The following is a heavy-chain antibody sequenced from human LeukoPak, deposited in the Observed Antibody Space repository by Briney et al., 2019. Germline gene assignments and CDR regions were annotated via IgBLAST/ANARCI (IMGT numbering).Heavy chain of an antibody. CDR2: IWYDGSNK. D-gene: IGHD6-13*01. Sequence: GGSLRLSCAASGFTFSSYGMHWVRQAPGKGLEWAAVIWYDGSNKYYVDSVKGRFTISRDNSENTLYLQMNSLRVEDTAVYYCARDRIAAAVGYGMDVWGQGTTVTVSS. J-gene: IGHJ6*02. V-gene: IGHV3-33*01. CDR3: ARDRIAAAVGYGMDV. CDR1: GFTFSSYG.